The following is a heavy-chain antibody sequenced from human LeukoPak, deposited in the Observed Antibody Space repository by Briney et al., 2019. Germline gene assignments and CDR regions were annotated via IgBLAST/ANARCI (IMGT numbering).Heavy chain of an antibody. CDR2: INPSGGST. V-gene: IGHV1-46*03. CDR1: GYTFTSYY. Sequence: ASVKVSCKASGYTFTSYYMHWVRQAPGQGLEWMGIINPSGGSTSYAQKFQGRVTMTRDTSTSTVYMELSSLRSEDTAVYYCARAAESSSTSFVRGYFDYWGQGTLVTVSS. CDR3: ARAAESSSTSFVRGYFDY. D-gene: IGHD2-2*01. J-gene: IGHJ4*02.